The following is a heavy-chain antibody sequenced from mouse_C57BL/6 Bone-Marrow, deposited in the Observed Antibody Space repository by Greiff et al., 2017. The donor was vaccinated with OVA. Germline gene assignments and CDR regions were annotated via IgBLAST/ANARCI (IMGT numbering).Heavy chain of an antibody. J-gene: IGHJ4*01. V-gene: IGHV1-19*01. Sequence: EVQLQQSGPVLVKPGASVKMSCKASGYTFTDYYMNWVKQSHGKSLEWIGVINPYNGGTSYNQKFKGKATLTVDKSSSTAYMELNSLTSEDSAVYYWARPDYGNYCAMDYWGQGTSVTVSS. D-gene: IGHD2-1*01. CDR3: ARPDYGNYCAMDY. CDR2: INPYNGGT. CDR1: GYTFTDYY.